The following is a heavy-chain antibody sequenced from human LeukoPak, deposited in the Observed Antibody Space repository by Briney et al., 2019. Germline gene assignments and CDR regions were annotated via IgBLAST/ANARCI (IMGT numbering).Heavy chain of an antibody. D-gene: IGHD1-26*01. Sequence: PSETLSLTCTFSGGSISSSSYYWGWIRQPPGKGLEWIGSIYYSGSTYYNPSLKSRVTISVDRSKNQFSLKLSSVTAADTAVYYCARGSQLLTPRYYYYMDVWGKGTTVTVSS. CDR1: GGSISSSSYY. J-gene: IGHJ6*03. V-gene: IGHV4-39*07. CDR3: ARGSQLLTPRYYYYMDV. CDR2: IYYSGST.